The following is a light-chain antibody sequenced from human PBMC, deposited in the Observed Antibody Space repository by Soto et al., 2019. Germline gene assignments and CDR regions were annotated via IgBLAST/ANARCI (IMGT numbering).Light chain of an antibody. CDR1: SSDVGGYNY. Sequence: QSALTKPASVSGSPGQSITLSCTGTSSDVGGYNYVSWYQQHPGKAPKLMIYEVSDRPSGVPDRFSASKSGNTASLTISGLQADDEADYYCCSYAGSYSYVFGTGTKV. CDR3: CSYAGSYSYV. V-gene: IGLV2-11*01. J-gene: IGLJ1*01. CDR2: EVS.